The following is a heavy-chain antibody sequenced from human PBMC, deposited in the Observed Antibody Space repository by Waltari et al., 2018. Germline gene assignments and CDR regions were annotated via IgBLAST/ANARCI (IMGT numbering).Heavy chain of an antibody. CDR1: GFTFSRYW. J-gene: IGHJ6*02. V-gene: IGHV3-74*01. CDR2: MSSDGSSV. CDR3: ARVATKTYSSPVPGRPYYYGMDV. Sequence: EEQLVESGGGLAHPGESLRLSCAASGFTFSRYWMDWVRQAPGKGLVWVSRMSSDGSSVTDADSVKGRFTISRDNAKNTLYVQMNRLRAEDTAVYYCARVATKTYSSPVPGRPYYYGMDVWGQGTTVTVSS. D-gene: IGHD3-22*01.